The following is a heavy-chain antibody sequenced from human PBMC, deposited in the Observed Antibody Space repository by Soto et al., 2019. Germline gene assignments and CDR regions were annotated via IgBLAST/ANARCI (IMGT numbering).Heavy chain of an antibody. Sequence: EVQLVESGGGLVQPGASLRLSCAASGFNFSPFWMHWVRQAPGKGLEWISHIGGGGFTTIYADSVKGRFTISRDDAKNTLYLQMNSLRSEDTAVYYCARYRGNPDSFDSWGQGTMVTVSS. CDR3: ARYRGNPDSFDS. CDR1: GFNFSPFW. CDR2: IGGGGFTT. D-gene: IGHD3-10*01. J-gene: IGHJ3*02. V-gene: IGHV3-74*01.